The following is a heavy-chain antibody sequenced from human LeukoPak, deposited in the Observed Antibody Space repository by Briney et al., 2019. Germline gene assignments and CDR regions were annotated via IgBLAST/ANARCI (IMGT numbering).Heavy chain of an antibody. CDR3: ARSGRGGAFDI. CDR2: NSDGSRT. CDR1: GFTFGSYW. Sequence: PGGSLRLSCAASGFTFGSYWMHWVRQGPGKGLVWVSRNSDGSRTTYADSVKGRFTISGDNAKNTLYLQMNSLRAEDTAVYYCARSGRGGAFDIWGHGTMVTVSS. V-gene: IGHV3-74*01. J-gene: IGHJ3*02. D-gene: IGHD1-26*01.